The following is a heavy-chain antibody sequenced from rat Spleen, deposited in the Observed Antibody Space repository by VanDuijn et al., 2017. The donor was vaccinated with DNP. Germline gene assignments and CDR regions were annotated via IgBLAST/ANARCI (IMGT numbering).Heavy chain of an antibody. CDR1: GFIFSSFP. D-gene: IGHD4-3*01. CDR3: TRDRNSGFDY. V-gene: IGHV5-46*01. CDR2: ISTSGGST. J-gene: IGHJ2*01. Sequence: EVQLVESGGGPVQPGRSLKLSCVASGFIFSSFPMAWVRQAPTKGLEWVATISTSGGSTYYRDSVKGRFTISRDNAKSTLYLQMNSLRSEDTATYYCTRDRNSGFDYWGQGVMVTVSS.